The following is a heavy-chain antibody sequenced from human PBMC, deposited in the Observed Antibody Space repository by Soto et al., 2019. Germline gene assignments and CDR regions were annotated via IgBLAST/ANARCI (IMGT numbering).Heavy chain of an antibody. D-gene: IGHD6-6*01. V-gene: IGHV3-66*01. J-gene: IGHJ5*02. Sequence: PGGSLRLSCAASGFTVSSNYMSWVRQAPGKGLEWVSVIYSGGSTYYADSVKGRFTISRDNSKNSLYLQMNSLRAEDTAVYYCARDQAARPSGGWFDPWGQGTLVTVSS. CDR3: ARDQAARPSGGWFDP. CDR1: GFTVSSNY. CDR2: IYSGGST.